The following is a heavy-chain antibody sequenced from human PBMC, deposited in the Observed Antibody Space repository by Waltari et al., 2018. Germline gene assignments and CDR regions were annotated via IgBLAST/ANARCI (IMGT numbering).Heavy chain of an antibody. J-gene: IGHJ4*02. CDR2: IKHDGSEE. CDR1: GFTFSGYW. CDR3: ARMYSGYDPLDY. V-gene: IGHV3-7*04. Sequence: EVQLVESGGGLVQPGGSLRLSCPASGFTFSGYWMTWVRQAPGKGLEWVANIKHDGSEEYYVDSVKGRFTISRDNDKNSLYLQMNNLRAEDTAVYYCARMYSGYDPLDYWGQGTLVTVSS. D-gene: IGHD5-12*01.